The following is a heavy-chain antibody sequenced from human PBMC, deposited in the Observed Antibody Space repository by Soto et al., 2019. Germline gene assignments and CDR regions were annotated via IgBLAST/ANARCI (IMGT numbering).Heavy chain of an antibody. CDR1: GFTFSSYG. CDR2: ISYDGSNK. Sequence: EGSLRLSCAASGFTFSSYGMHWVRQAPGKGLEWVAVISYDGSNKYYADSVKGRFTISRDNSKNTLYLQMSSLRSEDTALYYCAKDRSFTMFRGVINVLDYWGQGALVTVSS. D-gene: IGHD3-10*01. J-gene: IGHJ4*02. CDR3: AKDRSFTMFRGVINVLDY. V-gene: IGHV3-30*18.